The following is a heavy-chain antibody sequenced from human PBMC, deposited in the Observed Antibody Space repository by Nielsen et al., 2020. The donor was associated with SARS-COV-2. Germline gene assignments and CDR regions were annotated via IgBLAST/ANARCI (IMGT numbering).Heavy chain of an antibody. CDR3: VRSALYSSSSRWFDP. D-gene: IGHD6-6*01. V-gene: IGHV3-23*01. Sequence: GGSLRLSCTASGFTFGDYAMSWVRQAPGKGLEWVSGIGGGGGRTNYADSVKGRFSISRDNSKNTLHLQMNSLRAEDTAIYYCVRSALYSSSSRWFDPWGQGTLVTVSS. CDR2: IGGGGGRT. CDR1: GFTFGDYA. J-gene: IGHJ5*02.